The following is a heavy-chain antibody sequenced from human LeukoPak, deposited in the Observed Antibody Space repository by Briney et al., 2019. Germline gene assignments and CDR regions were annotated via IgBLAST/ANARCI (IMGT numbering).Heavy chain of an antibody. V-gene: IGHV3-33*01. Sequence: GGSLRLSCAGSGSTFGGYGMHRFRQTPGRGLEWVAVIAYDGSRAFYADSVKGRFTISRDNSKNTMSVQMDDLRAEDTAVYYCTRYNNDHFDYWGQGTLVTVSS. CDR3: TRYNNDHFDY. J-gene: IGHJ4*02. CDR2: IAYDGSRA. CDR1: GSTFGGYG. D-gene: IGHD1-14*01.